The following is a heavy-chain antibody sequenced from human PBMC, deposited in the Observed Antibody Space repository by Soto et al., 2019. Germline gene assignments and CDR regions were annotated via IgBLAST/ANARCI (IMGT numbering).Heavy chain of an antibody. D-gene: IGHD6-19*01. CDR3: ARGRRSGWYHFDS. CDR2: IHYEWST. J-gene: IGHJ4*02. V-gene: IGHV4-59*01. CDR1: GGSITTYY. Sequence: QVQLQESGPGLVKPSETLSLTCTVSGGSITTYYWSWIRQPPGKGLEWIGYIHYEWSTNYNPSLKSRVTIVVDTSQNQFSLKLTSVTAADTAFYFCARGRRSGWYHFDSWGQGTLVTVSS.